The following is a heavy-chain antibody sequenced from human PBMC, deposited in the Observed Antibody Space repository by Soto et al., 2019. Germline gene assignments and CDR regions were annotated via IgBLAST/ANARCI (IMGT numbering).Heavy chain of an antibody. D-gene: IGHD1-7*01. J-gene: IGHJ6*02. Sequence: GASVKVSCKASGYTFTTYAMHWVRQAPGQSLEWMGWINAGNGNTKYSQKFQGRVTITSDTSASTAYMELSSLRSEDTAVYYCARGGTGTTSYYYYGMDVWGQGTTVTVSS. CDR1: GYTFTTYA. V-gene: IGHV1-3*01. CDR2: INAGNGNT. CDR3: ARGGTGTTSYYYYGMDV.